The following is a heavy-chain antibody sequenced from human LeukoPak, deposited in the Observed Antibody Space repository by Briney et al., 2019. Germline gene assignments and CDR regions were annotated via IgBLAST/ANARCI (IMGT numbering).Heavy chain of an antibody. Sequence: GASVKVSCKASGYTFTGYYMHWVRQAPGQGLEWMGWINPNSGGTNYAQKFQGRVTMTRDTSISTAYMELSRLRSDGTAVYYCARVISDYVLSFDIWGQGTMVTVSS. CDR1: GYTFTGYY. CDR2: INPNSGGT. V-gene: IGHV1-2*02. J-gene: IGHJ3*02. CDR3: ARVISDYVLSFDI. D-gene: IGHD4-17*01.